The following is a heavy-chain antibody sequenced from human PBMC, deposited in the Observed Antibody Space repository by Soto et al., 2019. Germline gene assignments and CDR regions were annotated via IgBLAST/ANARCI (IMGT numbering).Heavy chain of an antibody. D-gene: IGHD3-9*01. V-gene: IGHV3-30-3*01. CDR1: GFTFSSYA. CDR2: ISYDGSNK. Sequence: GGSLRLSCAASGFTFSSYAMHWVRQAPGKGLEWVAVISYDGSNKYYADSVKGRFTISRDNSKNTLYLQMNSLRAEDTAVYYCARVGLRYFDWLLSNAFDIWGQGTMVTVSS. J-gene: IGHJ3*02. CDR3: ARVGLRYFDWLLSNAFDI.